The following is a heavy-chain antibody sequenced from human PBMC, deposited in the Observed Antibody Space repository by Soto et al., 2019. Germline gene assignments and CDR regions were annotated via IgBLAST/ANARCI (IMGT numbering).Heavy chain of an antibody. Sequence: TGGSLRLSCAASGFTFSTYGMHWVRQAPGKGLEWVAVISYDGNNKYYADSVKGRFAISRDKSKNTLYLQMSSLRAEDTAVYYCAKSVYNWNDGFFDYWGQGTLVTVSS. CDR3: AKSVYNWNDGFFDY. J-gene: IGHJ4*02. D-gene: IGHD1-1*01. V-gene: IGHV3-30*18. CDR2: ISYDGNNK. CDR1: GFTFSTYG.